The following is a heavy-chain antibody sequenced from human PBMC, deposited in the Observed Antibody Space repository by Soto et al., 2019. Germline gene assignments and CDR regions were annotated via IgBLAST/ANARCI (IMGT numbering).Heavy chain of an antibody. CDR3: ARDQGYSYGYFARWFDS. Sequence: GGSLRLSCAASGSTVSTYSMHWVRQAPGKGLEWVAAISSDGSNKYYADSVKGRFTISRDKSKNSLYVQMDGLRHDDTGVYYCARDQGYSYGYFARWFDSWGQGTLVTVSS. D-gene: IGHD5-18*01. CDR1: GSTVSTYS. J-gene: IGHJ5*01. CDR2: ISSDGSNK. V-gene: IGHV3-30-3*01.